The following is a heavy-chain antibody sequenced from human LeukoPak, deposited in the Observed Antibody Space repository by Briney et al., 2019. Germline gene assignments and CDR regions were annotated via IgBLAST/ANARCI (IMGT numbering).Heavy chain of an antibody. D-gene: IGHD3-10*01. CDR2: INPSGST. V-gene: IGHV4-34*01. J-gene: IGHJ5*02. Sequence: SETLSLTCAVYGGSFSGYHWTWIRQSPGKGLEWIGDINPSGSTYYNPSLKSRVTISVDTSKNQFSLKLSSVTAADTAVYYCATGSPSGFDPWGQGTLVTVSS. CDR1: GGSFSGYH. CDR3: ATGSPSGFDP.